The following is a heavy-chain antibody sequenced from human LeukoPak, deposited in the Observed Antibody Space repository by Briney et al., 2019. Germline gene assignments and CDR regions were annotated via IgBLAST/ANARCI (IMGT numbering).Heavy chain of an antibody. J-gene: IGHJ4*02. D-gene: IGHD3-10*01. Sequence: PGRSLRLSCAASGFTFSSYGMHWVRQAPGKGLEWVAVISYDGSNKYYADSVKSRFTISRDNSKNTPYLQMNSLRAEDTAVYYCARDKSPMVRGVIVGYWGQGTLVTVSS. CDR2: ISYDGSNK. V-gene: IGHV3-30*03. CDR1: GFTFSSYG. CDR3: ARDKSPMVRGVIVGY.